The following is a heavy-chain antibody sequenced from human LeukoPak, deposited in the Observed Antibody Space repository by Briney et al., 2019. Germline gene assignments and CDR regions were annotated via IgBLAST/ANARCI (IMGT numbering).Heavy chain of an antibody. Sequence: PGGSLRLSCAASAFTFSTYVMHWVRQAPGKGLEWVAVISYDGSNKHYADSVKGRFTISRDNSKNTLYLQMNSLRAEDTAVYYCAKDRDTAMFVPTAGDYWGQGTLVTVSS. D-gene: IGHD5-18*01. J-gene: IGHJ4*02. CDR2: ISYDGSNK. CDR1: AFTFSTYV. CDR3: AKDRDTAMFVPTAGDY. V-gene: IGHV3-30*18.